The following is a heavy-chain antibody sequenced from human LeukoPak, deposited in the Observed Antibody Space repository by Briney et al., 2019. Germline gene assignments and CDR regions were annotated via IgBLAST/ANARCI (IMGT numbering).Heavy chain of an antibody. V-gene: IGHV3-30*02. J-gene: IGHJ1*01. CDR2: IRYDGSNK. D-gene: IGHD2-15*01. Sequence: PGGSLRLSCAASGFTFSSYGMHWVRQAPGKGLEWVAFIRYDGSNKYYADSVKGRFTISRDNSKNTLYLQMNSLRAEDTAVYYCASPGYCSGSICYSGYFQHWGQGTLVTVSS. CDR1: GFTFSSYG. CDR3: ASPGYCSGSICYSGYFQH.